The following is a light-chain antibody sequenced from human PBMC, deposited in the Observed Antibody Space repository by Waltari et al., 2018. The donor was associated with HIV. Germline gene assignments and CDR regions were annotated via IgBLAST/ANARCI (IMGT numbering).Light chain of an antibody. CDR1: QSVLYTSNNKNY. CDR3: QQDYSALPIT. CDR2: WAS. Sequence: IVMTQSPDFMAVSVGERATINCKSSQSVLYTSNNKNYLAWYQVKPGQPPQLLIYWASTRASGVPDRFSGSGSGTNFTLTISSLQAADVAIYYFQQDYSALPITFGQGTRLEI. V-gene: IGKV4-1*01. J-gene: IGKJ5*01.